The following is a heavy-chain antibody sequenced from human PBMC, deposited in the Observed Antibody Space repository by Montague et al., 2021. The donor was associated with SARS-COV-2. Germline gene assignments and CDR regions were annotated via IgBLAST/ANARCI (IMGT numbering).Heavy chain of an antibody. CDR3: ANDQGGNECLYFDP. V-gene: IGHV3-23*01. CDR2: ISGTGFHP. J-gene: IGHJ2*01. CDR1: GFTFSTYS. D-gene: IGHD3-16*01. Sequence: SLRLSCAASGFTFSTYSMSWVRQTPGKGLEWVAAISGTGFHPYYADSMAGRFTISRDNSKNTLYLHMDGLRADDTAIYYCANDQGGNECLYFDPWGRGTLVTVSS.